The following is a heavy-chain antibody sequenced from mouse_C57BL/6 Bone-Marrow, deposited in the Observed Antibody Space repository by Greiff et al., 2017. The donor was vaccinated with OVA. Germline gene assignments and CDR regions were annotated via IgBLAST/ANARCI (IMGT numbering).Heavy chain of an antibody. CDR2: IDPSDSET. Sequence: VQLKQPGAELVRPGSSVKLSCKASGYTFTSYWMHWVKQRPIQGLEWIGNIDPSDSETHYNQKFKDKATLTVDKSSSTAYMQLSSLTSEDSAVYYCAREGYYYEAYWGQGTLVTVSA. CDR3: AREGYYYEAY. CDR1: GYTFTSYW. V-gene: IGHV1-52*01. J-gene: IGHJ3*01. D-gene: IGHD1-1*01.